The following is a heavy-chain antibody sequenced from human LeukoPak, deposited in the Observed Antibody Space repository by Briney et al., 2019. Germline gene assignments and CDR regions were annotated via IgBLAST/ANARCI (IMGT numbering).Heavy chain of an antibody. V-gene: IGHV3-48*03. CDR2: ISSSGSTI. J-gene: IGHJ6*04. D-gene: IGHD3-10*02. CDR1: GLPFSSYE. Sequence: PGGSLRLSCAASGLPFSSYEMNSVRQAPGKGLEWVSYISSSGSTIYYADSVKGRFTISRDNAKNSLYLQMNRLRAEDTAVYYCAELGITMIGGVWGKGTTVTISS. CDR3: AELGITMIGGV.